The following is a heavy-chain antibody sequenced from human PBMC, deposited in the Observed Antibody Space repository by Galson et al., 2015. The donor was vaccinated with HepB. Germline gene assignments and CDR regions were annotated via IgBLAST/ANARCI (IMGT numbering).Heavy chain of an antibody. CDR1: GFTFSSYN. V-gene: IGHV3-33*01. CDR2: VCYDATYT. J-gene: IGHJ4*02. D-gene: IGHD3-16*01. CDR3: VRLTRAGGFDY. Sequence: SLRLSCEASGFTFSSYNIHWVRQAPGQGLEWVAIVCYDATYTYYADSLKGRFTISRDNSKNTLYLEMNSLRAEDTAVYYCVRLTRAGGFDYWGRGTLVTVSS.